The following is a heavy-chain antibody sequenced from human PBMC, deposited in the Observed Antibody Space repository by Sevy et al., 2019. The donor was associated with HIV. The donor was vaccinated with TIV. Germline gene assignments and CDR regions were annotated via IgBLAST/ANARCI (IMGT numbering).Heavy chain of an antibody. CDR3: ATTKDYYESSGSPFDD. CDR2: FDPEDGET. CDR1: GKKVTQLA. V-gene: IGHV1-24*01. Sequence: ASVKVSCKVSGKKVTQLAMHWVRQAPGKGLEWMATFDPEDGETFYAQNFQGRVTMTEDTSRDTAYMELSSLRSEDAAVYYCATTKDYYESSGSPFDDWGQGTLATVSS. J-gene: IGHJ4*02. D-gene: IGHD3-22*01.